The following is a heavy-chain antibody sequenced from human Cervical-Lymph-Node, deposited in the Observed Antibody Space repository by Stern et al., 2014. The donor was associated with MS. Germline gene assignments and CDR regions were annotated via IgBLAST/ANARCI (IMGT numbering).Heavy chain of an antibody. V-gene: IGHV3-9*01. CDR3: AKGSSGSYIRGRLGYLES. Sequence: EVQLVESGGGLVQPGRSLRLSCDASGFNFDDYAMHWVRQAPGKGLAWVSSITWDSVTIHYADSVKGRFTISRGTAKVFLQMNSLRPDDTAFYYCAKGSSGSYIRGRLGYLESWGQGTLVTVSS. D-gene: IGHD1-26*01. J-gene: IGHJ5*02. CDR2: ITWDSVTI. CDR1: GFNFDDYA.